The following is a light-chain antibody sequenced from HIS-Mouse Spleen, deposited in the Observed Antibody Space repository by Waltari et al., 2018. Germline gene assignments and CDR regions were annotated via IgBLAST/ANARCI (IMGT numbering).Light chain of an antibody. Sequence: QSVLTQPPSVSAAPGQQVTSSCSGSSSNIGNNYVYWYQQPPETAPKLLIYDNNKRPQGIPDRFSGYKAGTSATLGITGLQTGDEADYYCGTWDSSLSAWVFGGGTKLTVL. V-gene: IGLV1-51*01. J-gene: IGLJ3*02. CDR1: SSNIGNNY. CDR2: DNN. CDR3: GTWDSSLSAWV.